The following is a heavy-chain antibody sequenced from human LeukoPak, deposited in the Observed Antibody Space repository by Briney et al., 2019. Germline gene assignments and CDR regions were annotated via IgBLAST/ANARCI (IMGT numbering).Heavy chain of an antibody. D-gene: IGHD3-22*01. CDR3: AKENYDSTNYFDY. CDR1: GLTFSSNA. Sequence: PGGSLKLSCAASGLTFSSNAMSWVRQPPGKGLEWVSAISGSGGSTYYPDSVKGRFPIPRANSKNTRYRQMKRLRAEAPPGYDCAKENYDSTNYFDYWGQGTLVTVSS. J-gene: IGHJ4*02. V-gene: IGHV3-23*01. CDR2: ISGSGGST.